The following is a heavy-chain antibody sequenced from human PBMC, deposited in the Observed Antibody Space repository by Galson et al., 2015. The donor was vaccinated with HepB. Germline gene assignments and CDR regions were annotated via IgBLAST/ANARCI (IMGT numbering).Heavy chain of an antibody. CDR1: GFKFEDYT. Sequence: SLRLSCAASGFKFEDYTMHWFRQVSVKGLEWVSLVTWNGSTTYYADSVKGRFTTSRDNNKNSLYLQMNSLRTEDTGLYYCTKLNVRRGSYDYFGMDVWGQGTTVTVS. CDR3: TKLNVRRGSYDYFGMDV. D-gene: IGHD3-10*02. CDR2: VTWNGSTT. V-gene: IGHV3-43*01. J-gene: IGHJ6*02.